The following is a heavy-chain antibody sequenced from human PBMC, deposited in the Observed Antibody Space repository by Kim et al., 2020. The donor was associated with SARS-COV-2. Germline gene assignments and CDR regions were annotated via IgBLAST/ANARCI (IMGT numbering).Heavy chain of an antibody. CDR1: GGSISSSSYY. D-gene: IGHD5-12*01. V-gene: IGHV4-39*07. Sequence: SETLSLTCTVSGGSISSSSYYWGWIRQPPGKGLEWIGSIYYSGSTYYNPSLKSRVTKSVDTSKNQCSLKLSSVTAADTAVYYCAVGNQGDGYNYCWFDPWGQGNRVTDSS. CDR2: IYYSGST. CDR3: AVGNQGDGYNYCWFDP. J-gene: IGHJ5*02.